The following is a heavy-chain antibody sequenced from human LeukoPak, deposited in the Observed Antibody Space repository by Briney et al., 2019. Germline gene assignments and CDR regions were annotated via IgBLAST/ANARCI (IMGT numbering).Heavy chain of an antibody. V-gene: IGHV3-23*01. D-gene: IGHD3-22*01. Sequence: GGSLRLSCAASGFAFSSYAMSWVRQAPGKGLEWVSAISGSGGSTYYADSVKGRFTISRDNSKNTLYLQMNSLRAEDTAVYYCAKDQRNMIVVEGIDAFDIWGQGTMVTVSS. J-gene: IGHJ3*02. CDR3: AKDQRNMIVVEGIDAFDI. CDR1: GFAFSSYA. CDR2: ISGSGGST.